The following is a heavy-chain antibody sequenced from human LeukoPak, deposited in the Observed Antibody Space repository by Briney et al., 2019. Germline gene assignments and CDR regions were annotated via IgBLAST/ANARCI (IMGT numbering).Heavy chain of an antibody. Sequence: GWSLRLSCAASEFTFTSYELNWVRQAPGGGVEWDSYMSSSGNTIFYAGSVKGRFTISRDNATNSLYLQINSLRVQDTAVYYCARESEIDVDTVMVLDYWGQGNLVTVSS. CDR1: EFTFTSYE. V-gene: IGHV3-48*03. CDR2: MSSSGNTI. J-gene: IGHJ4*02. CDR3: ARESEIDVDTVMVLDY. D-gene: IGHD5-18*01.